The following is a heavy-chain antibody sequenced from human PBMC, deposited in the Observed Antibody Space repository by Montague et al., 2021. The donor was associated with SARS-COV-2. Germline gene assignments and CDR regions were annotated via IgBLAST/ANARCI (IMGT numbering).Heavy chain of an antibody. D-gene: IGHD2-2*01. J-gene: IGHJ5*02. CDR3: ARVRVVVTTTRNWFDP. V-gene: IGHV4-31*03. CDR1: GGSISSGGYY. CDR2: IYYSGST. Sequence: TLSLTCTVSGGSISSGGYYWSWIRQHPGKGLEWIGYIYYSGSTYYNPSLKSRLTISVDTSKNRFSLKLSSVTAADTAMYYCARVRVVVTTTRNWFDPWGQGTLVTVSS.